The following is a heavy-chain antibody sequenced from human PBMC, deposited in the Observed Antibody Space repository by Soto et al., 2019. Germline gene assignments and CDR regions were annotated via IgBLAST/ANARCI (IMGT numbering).Heavy chain of an antibody. Sequence: ASVKVFCKASGYTFAGYYMHWVRQAPGQGLERMGWINPNRGGTNYAQKFQCRVTMTRDTSISTAYMELSRLRAEDTAVYYCARDWDCSSTSCYTKKNWFDPWGQGTLVTVS. CDR2: INPNRGGT. D-gene: IGHD2-2*02. CDR1: GYTFAGYY. J-gene: IGHJ5*02. V-gene: IGHV1-2*02. CDR3: ARDWDCSSTSCYTKKNWFDP.